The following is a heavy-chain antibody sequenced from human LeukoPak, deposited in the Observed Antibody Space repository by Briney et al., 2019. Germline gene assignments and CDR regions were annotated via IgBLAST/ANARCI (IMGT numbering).Heavy chain of an antibody. J-gene: IGHJ4*02. CDR3: ARDPNNILGVNLDY. CDR2: ISYDGSNK. V-gene: IGHV3-30-3*01. Sequence: GGSLRLSCAASGFTFSSYAMHWVRQAPGKGLEWVAVISYDGSNKYYADSVKGRFTISRDNSKNTLYLQMNSLRAEDTAVYYCARDPNNILGVNLDYWGQGTLVTVSS. D-gene: IGHD1-26*01. CDR1: GFTFSSYA.